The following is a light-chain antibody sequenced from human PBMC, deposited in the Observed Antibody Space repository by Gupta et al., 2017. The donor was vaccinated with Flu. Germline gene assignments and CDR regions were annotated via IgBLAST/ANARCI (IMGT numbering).Light chain of an antibody. CDR1: RLGEKF. V-gene: IGLV3-1*01. J-gene: IGLJ1*01. CDR3: QAWDTHSTV. CDR2: QDK. Sequence: TCSGDRLGEKFVCWYQQKPGQSPVLVIYQDKRRPSGIPERFSGSRSGNTATLTISGTQPMDEADYYCQAWDTHSTVFGPVTKVTVL.